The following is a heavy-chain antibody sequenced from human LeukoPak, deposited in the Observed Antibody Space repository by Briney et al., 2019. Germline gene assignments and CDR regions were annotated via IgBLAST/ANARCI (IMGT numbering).Heavy chain of an antibody. CDR3: ARARNYYDSSGFYYEGDDFDI. CDR1: GGSISSSSYY. V-gene: IGHV4-39*07. Sequence: PSETLSLTCTVSGGSISSSSYYWGWLRQPPGKGLEWIGSIYYSGSTYYNPSLKSRVTISVDTSKNQFSLKLSSVTAADTAVYYCARARNYYDSSGFYYEGDDFDIWGQGTMVTVSS. D-gene: IGHD3-22*01. CDR2: IYYSGST. J-gene: IGHJ3*02.